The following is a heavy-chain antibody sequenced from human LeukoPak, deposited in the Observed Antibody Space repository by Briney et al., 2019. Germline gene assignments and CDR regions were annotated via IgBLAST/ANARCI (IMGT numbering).Heavy chain of an antibody. J-gene: IGHJ6*02. D-gene: IGHD2-15*01. CDR3: ATASVVAVAATHYYYGLDV. CDR1: GYSLTEFS. V-gene: IGHV1-24*01. CDR2: FDPEDGES. Sequence: GASVKVSCKVSGYSLTEFSIHWLRQPPGKGLDWMGGFDPEDGESILVQKFQGRVTMTEDTSTDTAYMDLSSLRSEDTAVYFCATASVVAVAATHYYYGLDVWGQGTAVTVSS.